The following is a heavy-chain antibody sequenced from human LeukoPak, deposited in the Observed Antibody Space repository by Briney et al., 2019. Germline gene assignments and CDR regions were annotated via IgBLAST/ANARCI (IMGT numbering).Heavy chain of an antibody. CDR2: FDPEDGET. J-gene: IGHJ6*04. V-gene: IGHV1-24*01. CDR3: ATDSIAAAGTWGYYYYGMDV. CDR1: GYTLTELS. D-gene: IGHD6-13*01. Sequence: ASVKVSYKVSGYTLTELSMHWVRQAPGKGLEWMGGFDPEDGETIYAQKFQGRVTMTEDTSTDTAYMELSSLRSEDTAVYYCATDSIAAAGTWGYYYYGMDVWGKGTTVTVSS.